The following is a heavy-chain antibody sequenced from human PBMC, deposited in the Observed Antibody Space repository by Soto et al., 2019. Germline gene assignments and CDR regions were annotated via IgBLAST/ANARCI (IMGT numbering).Heavy chain of an antibody. CDR2: TYYRSKWYD. J-gene: IGHJ5*02. CDR1: GDSVSSNSAA. V-gene: IGHV6-1*01. D-gene: IGHD5-12*01. Sequence: QIQLKQSGPGLVKPSQTLSLTCAISGDSVSSNSAAWNWIRQSPSRGLEWLGRTYYRSKWYDDYAISVKSRITSTPDTSRNQFSLQLNSVTPEDTAVYYCAREGYSGYDYNWFDPWGQGTLVTVSS. CDR3: AREGYSGYDYNWFDP.